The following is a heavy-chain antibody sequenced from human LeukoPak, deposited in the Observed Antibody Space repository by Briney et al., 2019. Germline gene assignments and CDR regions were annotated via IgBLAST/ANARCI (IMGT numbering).Heavy chain of an antibody. CDR3: ARETLYDYYYMDV. CDR2: ISYNGINK. V-gene: IGHV3-30*03. CDR1: GFSLSDYN. J-gene: IGHJ6*03. Sequence: GGSLRLSCAASGFSLSDYNMHWVRQAPGRGLEWMAVISYNGINKYYADSVKGRFTISRDNAKNTLYLQMNSLRAEDTAVYYCARETLYDYYYMDVWGKGTTVTVSS.